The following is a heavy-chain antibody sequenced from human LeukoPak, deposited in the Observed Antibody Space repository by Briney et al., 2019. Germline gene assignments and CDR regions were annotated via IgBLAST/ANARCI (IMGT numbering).Heavy chain of an antibody. Sequence: SETLSLTCTVSGYSISSGYYWGWIRQPPGKGLEWIGSIYHSGSTYYNPSLKSRVTISVDTSKNQFSLKLSSVTAADTAVYYCARDPDYGDSNFDYWGQGTLVTVSS. J-gene: IGHJ4*02. CDR2: IYHSGST. V-gene: IGHV4-38-2*02. CDR3: ARDPDYGDSNFDY. D-gene: IGHD4-17*01. CDR1: GYSISSGYY.